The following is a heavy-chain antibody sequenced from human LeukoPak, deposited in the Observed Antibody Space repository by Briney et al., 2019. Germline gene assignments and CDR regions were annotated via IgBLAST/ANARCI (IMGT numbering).Heavy chain of an antibody. V-gene: IGHV3-21*01. Sequence: GGSLRLSCAASGFTFSSYSMNWVRQAPGKGLEWVSSISSSSSYIYYADSVKGRFTIPRDNAKNSLYLQMNSLRAEDTAVYYCARDILGIAVAGTGGDYWGQGTLVTVSS. CDR3: ARDILGIAVAGTGGDY. CDR2: ISSSSSYI. D-gene: IGHD6-19*01. J-gene: IGHJ4*02. CDR1: GFTFSSYS.